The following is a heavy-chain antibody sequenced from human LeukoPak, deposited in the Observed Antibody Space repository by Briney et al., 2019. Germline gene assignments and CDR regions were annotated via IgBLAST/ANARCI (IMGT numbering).Heavy chain of an antibody. CDR2: IYSGGTT. Sequence: GGSLRLSCAVSGFIFSSSYISWVRQAPGKGLEWVSAIYSGGTTYYADSVKGRFTISRDNSKNTLYLQMNSLSVDDTAVYYCAKAVGPSTTFDYWGQGTLVTVSS. V-gene: IGHV3-53*01. CDR3: AKAVGPSTTFDY. D-gene: IGHD1-26*01. CDR1: GFIFSSSY. J-gene: IGHJ4*02.